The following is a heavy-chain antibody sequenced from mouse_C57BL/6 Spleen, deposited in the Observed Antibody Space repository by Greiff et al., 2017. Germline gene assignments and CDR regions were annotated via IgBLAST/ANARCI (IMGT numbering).Heavy chain of an antibody. CDR1: GYTFTSYW. D-gene: IGHD1-1*01. Sequence: QVQLQQPGAELVMPGASVKLSCKASGYTFTSYWMHWVKQRPGQGLEWIGEIDPSDSYTNYNQKFKGKSTLTVDKSSSTAYMQLSSLTSEDSAVYDCARDYGSSQHYFDYWGQGTTLTVSS. V-gene: IGHV1-69*01. J-gene: IGHJ2*01. CDR3: ARDYGSSQHYFDY. CDR2: IDPSDSYT.